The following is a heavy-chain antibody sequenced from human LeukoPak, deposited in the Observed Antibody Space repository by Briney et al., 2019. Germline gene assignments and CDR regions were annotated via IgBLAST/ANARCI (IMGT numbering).Heavy chain of an antibody. D-gene: IGHD3-22*01. J-gene: IGHJ3*02. CDR3: ASSPSSGYYSDAFDI. V-gene: IGHV4-34*01. CDR1: GGSFSGYY. Sequence: PSETLSPTCAVYGGSFSGYYWSWIRQPPGKGLEWIGEINHSGSTNYNPSLKSRVTISVDTSKNQFSLKLSSVTAADTAVYYRASSPSSGYYSDAFDIWGQGTMVTVSS. CDR2: INHSGST.